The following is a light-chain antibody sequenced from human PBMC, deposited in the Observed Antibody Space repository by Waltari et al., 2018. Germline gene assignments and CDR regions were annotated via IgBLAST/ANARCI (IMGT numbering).Light chain of an antibody. CDR3: QQYNSYSWT. CDR2: KAS. CDR1: QSISSW. Sequence: QMTQSPSTLSAAVGDRVTITCRASQSISSWLAWYQQKPGKAHKLLIYKASSLESGVPSRFSGSGSGTEFTLTISSLQPDDFATYYCQQYNSYSWTFGQGTKVEIK. J-gene: IGKJ1*01. V-gene: IGKV1-5*03.